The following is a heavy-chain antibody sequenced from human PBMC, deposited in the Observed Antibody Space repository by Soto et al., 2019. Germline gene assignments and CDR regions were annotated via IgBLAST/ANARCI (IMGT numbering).Heavy chain of an antibody. CDR1: GGSISSYY. CDR3: ARGGTYYFDY. D-gene: IGHD3-16*01. J-gene: IGHJ4*02. Sequence: SETLSLTCTVSGGSISSYYWSWIRQPPGKGQEWIGYIYYSGSTNYNPTLKSRVTISVDTSKNQFSLKLSSVTAADTAVYYCARGGTYYFDYWGQGTLVTVSS. CDR2: IYYSGST. V-gene: IGHV4-59*01.